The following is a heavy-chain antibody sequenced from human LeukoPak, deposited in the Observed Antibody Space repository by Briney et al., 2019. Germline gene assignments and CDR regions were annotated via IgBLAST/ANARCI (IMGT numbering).Heavy chain of an antibody. CDR2: ISSSSSYI. Sequence: GGSLRLSCAASGFTFSHYSMNWVRQVPGKGLEWVSSISSSSSYIYYADSVKGRFTVSRNNAKTSLYLQMDSLRAEDTAVYYCARVFSGTYLNYHHFDYWGQGTLVTVSS. CDR1: GFTFSHYS. J-gene: IGHJ4*02. V-gene: IGHV3-21*01. D-gene: IGHD1-26*01. CDR3: ARVFSGTYLNYHHFDY.